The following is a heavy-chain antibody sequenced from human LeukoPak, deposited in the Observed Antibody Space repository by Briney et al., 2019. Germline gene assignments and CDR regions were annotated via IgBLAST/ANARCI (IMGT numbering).Heavy chain of an antibody. J-gene: IGHJ3*02. D-gene: IGHD2-2*01. CDR3: ASLWPYQLSAFDI. Sequence: SQTLSLTCAISGDSVSSKSAAWNWIRQSPSRGLEWLGRTYYRSKWSSGYAESVKSRLTVSPDTSKNQFSLQLRSVTPEDTAVYYCASLWPYQLSAFDIWGQGTMVTVSS. CDR1: GDSVSSKSAA. CDR2: TYYRSKWSS. V-gene: IGHV6-1*01.